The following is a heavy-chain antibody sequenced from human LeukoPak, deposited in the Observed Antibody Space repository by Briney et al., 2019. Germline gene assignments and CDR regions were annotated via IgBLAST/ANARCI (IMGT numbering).Heavy chain of an antibody. V-gene: IGHV3-23*01. J-gene: IGHJ4*02. D-gene: IGHD4-17*01. Sequence: GGSLRLSCAAPGFTFSNYAMSWVRQAPGKGLEWVSAIVGSGGATYYADSVKGRFTISRDNSKNTLSLQLNSLRAEDTAVYYCAKDDDGDYVNYFDYWGQGTLVTVSS. CDR2: IVGSGGAT. CDR3: AKDDDGDYVNYFDY. CDR1: GFTFSNYA.